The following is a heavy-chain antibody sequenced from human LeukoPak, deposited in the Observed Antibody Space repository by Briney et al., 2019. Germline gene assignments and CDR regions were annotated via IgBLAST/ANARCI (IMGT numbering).Heavy chain of an antibody. CDR2: FSGGGGGT. CDR3: ANHRVGDYYDSSGKYYFDY. Sequence: GGSLRLSCAALGFTFSSYDMSGVRQAPGKGLEGVSSFSGGGGGTFYTDSVKGRFTISRDNSKNTLYLQMNSLRAEDTAVYYCANHRVGDYYDSSGKYYFDYWGQGTLVTVSS. J-gene: IGHJ4*02. CDR1: GFTFSSYD. V-gene: IGHV3-23*01. D-gene: IGHD3-22*01.